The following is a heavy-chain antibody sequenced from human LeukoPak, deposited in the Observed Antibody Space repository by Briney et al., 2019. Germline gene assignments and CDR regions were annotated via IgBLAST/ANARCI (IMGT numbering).Heavy chain of an antibody. D-gene: IGHD3-10*01. CDR2: INHSGST. J-gene: IGHJ6*03. CDR3: ARVYGSGSSYYYYMDV. CDR1: GGSISSGRFY. V-gene: IGHV4-39*07. Sequence: SQTLSLTCTVSGGSISSGRFYWSWIRQPPGKGLEWIGEINHSGSTNYNPSLKSRVTISVDTSKNQFSLKLSSVTAADTAVYYCARVYGSGSSYYYYMDVWGKGTTVTISS.